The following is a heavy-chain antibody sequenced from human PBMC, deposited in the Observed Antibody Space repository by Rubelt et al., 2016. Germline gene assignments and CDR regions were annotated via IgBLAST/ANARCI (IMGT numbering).Heavy chain of an antibody. CDR1: GGSIYSYY. V-gene: IGHV4-59*01. J-gene: IGHJ4*02. Sequence: QVQLQESGPGLVKPSETLSLTCTVSGGSIYSYYWSWIRQPPGKGLEWIGYIYYSGSTNYNPSLKSRVTISLDTSKNQFSRRVSSVTAADTAVYYCARDRPPWYSSSLIGHYFDYWGQGTLVTVSS. CDR3: ARDRPPWYSSSLIGHYFDY. D-gene: IGHD6-6*01. CDR2: IYYSGST.